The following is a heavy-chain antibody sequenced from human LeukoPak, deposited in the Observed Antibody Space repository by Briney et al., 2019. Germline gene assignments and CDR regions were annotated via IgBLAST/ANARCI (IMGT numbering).Heavy chain of an antibody. D-gene: IGHD3-22*01. J-gene: IGHJ4*02. V-gene: IGHV3-23*01. CDR2: ISGSGSYP. Sequence: HPGGSLRLSCAASGFTFSSYAMSWVRQAPGKGLEWVSAISGSGSYPDYADSVKGRFTISKDLSKNTLYMRMSSLRAEDTAVYFCAKRRYDSSGHFDSWGQGTLVTVSS. CDR3: AKRRYDSSGHFDS. CDR1: GFTFSSYA.